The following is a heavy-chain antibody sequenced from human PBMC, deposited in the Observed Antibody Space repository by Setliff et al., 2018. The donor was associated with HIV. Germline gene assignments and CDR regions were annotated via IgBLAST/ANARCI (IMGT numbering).Heavy chain of an antibody. J-gene: IGHJ4*01. V-gene: IGHV1-3*01. CDR2: INPGNGNT. CDR1: GYTFTNYA. D-gene: IGHD6-19*01. Sequence: ASVKVSCKASGYTFTNYAIHWVRQAPGQRPEWMGWINPGNGNTKYSQKFQGRVTITRDTSATTAYMELRNLRSEDTAVYYCARNQGDSSGWYAGDYWGHGTLVTVTS. CDR3: ARNQGDSSGWYAGDY.